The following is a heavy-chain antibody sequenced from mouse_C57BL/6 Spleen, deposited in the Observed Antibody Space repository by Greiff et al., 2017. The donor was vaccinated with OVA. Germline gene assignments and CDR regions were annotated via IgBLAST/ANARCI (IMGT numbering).Heavy chain of an antibody. CDR2: ISSGSSTI. V-gene: IGHV5-17*01. CDR1: GFTFSDYG. Sequence: EVKVVESGGGLVKPGGSLKLSCAASGFTFSDYGMHWVRQAPEKGLEWVAYISSGSSTIYYADTVKGRFTISRDNAKNTLFLQMTSLRSEDTAMYYCARQDYSNHLDYWGQGTSVTVSS. D-gene: IGHD2-5*01. J-gene: IGHJ4*01. CDR3: ARQDYSNHLDY.